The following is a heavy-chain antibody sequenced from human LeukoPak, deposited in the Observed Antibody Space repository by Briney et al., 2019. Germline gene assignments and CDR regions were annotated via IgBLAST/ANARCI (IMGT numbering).Heavy chain of an antibody. J-gene: IGHJ4*02. CDR2: VYTTGST. CDR1: GGSISSYY. D-gene: IGHD6-19*01. V-gene: IGHV4-4*07. CDR3: ARAAQYSSGWYSYYFDY. Sequence: PSETLSLTCTVSGGSISSYYWSWIRQPAGKGLEWIGRVYTTGSTNYNPSLKSRVTISVDTSKNQFSLKLSSVTAADTAVYYCARAAQYSSGWYSYYFDYWGQGTLVTVSS.